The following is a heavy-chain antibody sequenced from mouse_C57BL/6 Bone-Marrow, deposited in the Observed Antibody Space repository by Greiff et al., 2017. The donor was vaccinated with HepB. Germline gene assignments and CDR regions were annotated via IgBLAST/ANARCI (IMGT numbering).Heavy chain of an antibody. CDR3: ARHYYGSSYNYAMDY. J-gene: IGHJ4*01. Sequence: EVHLVESEGGLVQPGSSMKLSCTASGFTFSDYYMAWVRQVPEKGLEWVANINYDGSSTYYLDSLKSRFIISRDNAKNILYLQMSSLKSEDTATYYCARHYYGSSYNYAMDYWGQGTSVTVSS. CDR2: INYDGSST. CDR1: GFTFSDYY. D-gene: IGHD1-1*01. V-gene: IGHV5-16*01.